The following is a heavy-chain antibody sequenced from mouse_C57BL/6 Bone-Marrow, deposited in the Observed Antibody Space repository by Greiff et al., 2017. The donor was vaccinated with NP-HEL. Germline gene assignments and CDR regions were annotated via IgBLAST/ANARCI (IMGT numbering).Heavy chain of an antibody. J-gene: IGHJ1*03. CDR3: TTWEVTTRYWYFDV. D-gene: IGHD2-5*01. V-gene: IGHV14-1*01. Sequence: EVQLQQSGAELVRPGASVKLSCTASGFNITDYYMHWVKQRPEQGLEWIGRIDPEDGDTEYAPKFQGKATMTADTSSNTAYLQLSSLTSEDTAVYYCTTWEVTTRYWYFDVWGTGTTVTVSS. CDR2: IDPEDGDT. CDR1: GFNITDYY.